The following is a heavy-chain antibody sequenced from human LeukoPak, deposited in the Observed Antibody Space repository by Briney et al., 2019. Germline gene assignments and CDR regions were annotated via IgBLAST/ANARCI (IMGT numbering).Heavy chain of an antibody. CDR1: GFTFSDYY. Sequence: GGSLRLSCAASGFTFSDYYMSWIRQAPGKGLEWVSYISSSSGYTNYADSVKGRFTISRDNAKNSLYPQMNSLRAEDTAVYYCARGYCSSTSCYRGGAAFDIWGQGTMVTVSS. D-gene: IGHD2-2*01. CDR2: ISSSSGYT. J-gene: IGHJ3*02. V-gene: IGHV3-11*06. CDR3: ARGYCSSTSCYRGGAAFDI.